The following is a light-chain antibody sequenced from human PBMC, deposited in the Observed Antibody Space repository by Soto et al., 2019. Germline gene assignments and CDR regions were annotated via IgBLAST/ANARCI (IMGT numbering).Light chain of an antibody. CDR2: DAS. CDR1: QSISNW. V-gene: IGKV1-5*01. CDR3: QQYKSYSYS. Sequence: DIQMTQSPSILSASVGDRVTITCRASQSISNWLAWYQQKPGRAPKVLIYDASSLQSGVPSRFSGSGSGTEFTLTSSGLQPDDIATYYCQQYKSYSYSFGQGTNLEI. J-gene: IGKJ2*01.